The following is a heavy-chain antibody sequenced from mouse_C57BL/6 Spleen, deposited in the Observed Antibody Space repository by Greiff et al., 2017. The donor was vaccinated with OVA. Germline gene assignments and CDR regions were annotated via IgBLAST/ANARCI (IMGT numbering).Heavy chain of an antibody. CDR3: ARRFTTVVGPYFDY. J-gene: IGHJ2*01. CDR1: GYTFTSYW. V-gene: IGHV1-53*01. D-gene: IGHD1-1*01. CDR2: INPSNGGT. Sequence: QVQLQQPGTELVKPGASVKLSCKASGYTFTSYWMHWVKQRPGQGLEWIGNINPSNGGTNYNEKFKSKATLTVDKSSSTDYMQLSSLTSEDSAVDYYARRFTTVVGPYFDYWGQGTTLTVSA.